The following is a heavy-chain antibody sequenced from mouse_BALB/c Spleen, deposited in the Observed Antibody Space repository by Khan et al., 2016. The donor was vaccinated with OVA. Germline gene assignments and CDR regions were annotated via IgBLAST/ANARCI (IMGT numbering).Heavy chain of an antibody. CDR3: ARDGAYDRNDGWFAY. CDR2: INPSSGYT. J-gene: IGHJ3*01. Sequence: VQLQESGAELARPGASVKLSCKASGYTFTSYTIHWIKQRPGQGLEWIGYINPSSGYTNYNQKFKDQATLTADKSSTTAYMQLSSLTSDDTAVYYCARDGAYDRNDGWFAYWGQGTLVTVSA. D-gene: IGHD2-14*01. V-gene: IGHV1-4*01. CDR1: GYTFTSYT.